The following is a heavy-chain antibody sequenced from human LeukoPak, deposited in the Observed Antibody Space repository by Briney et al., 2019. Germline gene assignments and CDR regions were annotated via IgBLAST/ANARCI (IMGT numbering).Heavy chain of an antibody. D-gene: IGHD5-24*01. J-gene: IGHJ4*02. CDR3: ARERDGYNFPDFDY. CDR1: GYTFTSYY. Sequence: ASVKLSCKASGYTFTSYYMHWVRQAPGQGLEWMGIINPSGDSTIHAQKLQGRLTFTRDTSTSTVYIELSSPRSEDTAVYYCARERDGYNFPDFDYWGQGTLVTVSS. CDR2: INPSGDST. V-gene: IGHV1-46*03.